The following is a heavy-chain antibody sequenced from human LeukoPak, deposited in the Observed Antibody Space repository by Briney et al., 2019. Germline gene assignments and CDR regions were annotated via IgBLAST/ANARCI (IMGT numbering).Heavy chain of an antibody. CDR2: TKQDGSET. CDR1: GFIFSTYW. V-gene: IGHV3-7*01. Sequence: GGSLRLSCAASGFIFSTYWMTWVRQAPGKGLEWVANTKQDGSETYYVDPVKGRFTISRDNAKNSLYLQMHSLRAEDTAVYYCVREGTTVALFDYWGQGSLVTVSS. D-gene: IGHD6-19*01. J-gene: IGHJ4*02. CDR3: VREGTTVALFDY.